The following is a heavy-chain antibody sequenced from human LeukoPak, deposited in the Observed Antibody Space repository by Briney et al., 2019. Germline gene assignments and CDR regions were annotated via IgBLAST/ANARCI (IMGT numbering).Heavy chain of an antibody. D-gene: IGHD2-2*01. J-gene: IGHJ5*02. CDR3: AREPRYCSSTSCLNWFDP. CDR2: INHIGST. V-gene: IGHV4-34*01. Sequence: SETLSLTCTVSGGSISSYYWSWVRQPPGKGLEWIGEINHIGSTSYNPSLKSRVTISVDTSKNQFSLKLSSVTAADTAVYYCAREPRYCSSTSCLNWFDPWGQGTLVTVSS. CDR1: GGSISSYY.